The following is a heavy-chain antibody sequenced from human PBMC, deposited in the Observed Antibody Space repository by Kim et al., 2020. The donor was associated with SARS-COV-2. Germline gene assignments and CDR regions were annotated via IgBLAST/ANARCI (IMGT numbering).Heavy chain of an antibody. D-gene: IGHD3-16*01. CDR3: ARDGAATPTYWFDP. V-gene: IGHV1-46*01. Sequence: AQKFQGRVTMTRDTSTSTVYMELSSLRSEDTAVYYCARDGAATPTYWFDPWGQGTLVTVSS. J-gene: IGHJ5*02.